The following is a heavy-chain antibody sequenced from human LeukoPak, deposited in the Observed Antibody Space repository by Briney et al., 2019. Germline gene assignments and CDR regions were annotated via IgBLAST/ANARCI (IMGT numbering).Heavy chain of an antibody. J-gene: IGHJ3*01. D-gene: IGHD3-16*01. CDR1: GFTFNTYS. CDR2: ISGGSVTI. V-gene: IGHV3-48*02. Sequence: GGSLRLSCAASGFTFNTYSMNWVRQAPGKGLEWVSYISGGSVTIYYADSVKGRFNITRDNAENSLFLQMNSLRDEDTAVYYCARGLAFDLWGQGTVVSVSS. CDR3: ARGLAFDL.